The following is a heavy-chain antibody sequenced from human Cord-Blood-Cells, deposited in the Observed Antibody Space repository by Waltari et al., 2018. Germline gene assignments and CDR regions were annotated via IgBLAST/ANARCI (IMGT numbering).Heavy chain of an antibody. CDR1: GGSISSSSYY. CDR3: ARQGYCSSTSCYDAFDI. J-gene: IGHJ3*02. CDR2: IYYSGST. Sequence: QLQLQESGPGLVKPSETLSLTCTVSGGSISSSSYYWGWIRQPPGKGLEWIGSIYYSGSTYYNPSLKSRVTISVDTSKNQFSLKLSSVTAADTAVYYCARQGYCSSTSCYDAFDIWGQGTMVTVSS. V-gene: IGHV4-39*01. D-gene: IGHD2-2*01.